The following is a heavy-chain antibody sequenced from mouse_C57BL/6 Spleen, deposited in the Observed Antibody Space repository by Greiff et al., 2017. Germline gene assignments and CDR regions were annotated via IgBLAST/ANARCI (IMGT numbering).Heavy chain of an antibody. J-gene: IGHJ2*01. CDR1: GFTFSNYW. Sequence: EVMLVESGGGLVQPGGSMQLSCVASGFTFSNYWMNWVRQSPEKGLEWVAQIRLKSDNYATHYAESVKGRFTISRDDSKSSVYLQMNNLRAEDTGIYYCADSSGYENFGYWGQGTTLTVSS. CDR2: IRLKSDNYAT. CDR3: ADSSGYENFGY. D-gene: IGHD3-2*02. V-gene: IGHV6-3*01.